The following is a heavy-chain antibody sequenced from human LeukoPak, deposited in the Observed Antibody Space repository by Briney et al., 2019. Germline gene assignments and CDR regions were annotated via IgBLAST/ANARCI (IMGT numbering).Heavy chain of an antibody. J-gene: IGHJ4*02. CDR3: ARYSSSWYKYYFDY. CDR2: INHSGST. D-gene: IGHD6-13*01. Sequence: PSETLSLTCAVYGGSFSGYYWSWIRQPPGKGLEWIGEINHSGSTNYSPSLKSRVTISVDTSKNQLSLKLSSVTAADTAVYYCARYSSSWYKYYFDYWGQGTLVTVSS. V-gene: IGHV4-34*01. CDR1: GGSFSGYY.